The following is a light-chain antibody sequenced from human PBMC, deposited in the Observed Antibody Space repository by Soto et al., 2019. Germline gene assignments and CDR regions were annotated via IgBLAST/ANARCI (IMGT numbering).Light chain of an antibody. CDR2: DVT. CDR1: NSDVGAYNF. J-gene: IGLJ1*01. V-gene: IGLV2-14*03. CDR3: TSYSSSSTLYV. Sequence: QSVLTQSASVSGSPGQSITISCTGTNSDVGAYNFVSWYQHHPGKAPKLLIYDVTNRPSGVSSRFSGSKSGNTASLTISGLQAEDEADYYCTSYSSSSTLYVFGTGTQLTVL.